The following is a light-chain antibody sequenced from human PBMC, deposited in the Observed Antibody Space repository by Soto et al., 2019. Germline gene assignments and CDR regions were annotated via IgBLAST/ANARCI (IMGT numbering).Light chain of an antibody. CDR1: QSVSSY. J-gene: IGKJ1*01. CDR3: QQRSNSPRT. Sequence: IVLTQSPATLSLSPGERATLSCRASQSVSSYLAWYQQKPGQAPRLLIYDASNRATGIPARFSGSGSGTDFTLTISRLEPEDFAVYYCQQRSNSPRTFGQGTKVEIK. CDR2: DAS. V-gene: IGKV3-11*01.